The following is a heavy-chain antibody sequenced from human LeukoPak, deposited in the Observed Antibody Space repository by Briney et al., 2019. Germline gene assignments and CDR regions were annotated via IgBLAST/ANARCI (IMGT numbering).Heavy chain of an antibody. Sequence: PGGSLRLSCAASGFTFSSYGMHWVRQAPGKGLEWVAVISYDGSNKYYADSVKGRFTISRDNSKNTLFLQMNSLRAEDTAVYYCAKDPGGSEPAYYYGSGSPDYWGQGTLVTVSS. CDR1: GFTFSSYG. CDR3: AKDPGGSEPAYYYGSGSPDY. CDR2: ISYDGSNK. J-gene: IGHJ4*02. V-gene: IGHV3-30*18. D-gene: IGHD3-10*01.